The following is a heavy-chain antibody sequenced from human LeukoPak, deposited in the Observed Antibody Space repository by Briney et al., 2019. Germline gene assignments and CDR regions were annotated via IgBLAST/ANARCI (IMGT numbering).Heavy chain of an antibody. V-gene: IGHV3-30*18. CDR1: GFTFSTYG. J-gene: IGHJ4*02. Sequence: GSLILSCAASGFTFSTYGMHWVRQAPGKGLEWVAVISYDGSNEYYADSVKGRFTISRDNSKNTLYLQMSSLRAEDTAVYYCAKEFNRGLPDYWGQGTLVTVPS. D-gene: IGHD2-21*01. CDR2: ISYDGSNE. CDR3: AKEFNRGLPDY.